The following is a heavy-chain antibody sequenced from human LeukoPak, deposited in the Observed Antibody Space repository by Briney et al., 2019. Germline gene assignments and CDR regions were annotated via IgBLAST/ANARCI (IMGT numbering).Heavy chain of an antibody. D-gene: IGHD2-8*01. CDR1: GFTFGDYA. Sequence: GGSLRLSCIASGFTFGDYAMSWVRQAPGKGLEWLGSIRSKAYGETTEYAASVKARFTISRDDYKSIAYLQMNSLKIEDTAVYYCAREDTGVAFDIWGQGTTVTV. J-gene: IGHJ3*02. CDR3: AREDTGVAFDI. V-gene: IGHV3-49*04. CDR2: IRSKAYGETT.